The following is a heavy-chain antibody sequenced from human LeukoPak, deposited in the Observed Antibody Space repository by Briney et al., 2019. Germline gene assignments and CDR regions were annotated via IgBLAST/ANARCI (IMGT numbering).Heavy chain of an antibody. J-gene: IGHJ6*02. V-gene: IGHV3-30*18. CDR1: GFTFSSYA. CDR2: ISYDGSNK. Sequence: PGGSLRLSCAASGFTFSSYAMSWVRQAPGKGLEWVAVISYDGSNKYYADSVKGRFTISRDNSKNTLYLQMNSLRAEDTAVYYCAKDYDYGDYEHHHYGMDVWGQGTTVTVSS. D-gene: IGHD4-17*01. CDR3: AKDYDYGDYEHHHYGMDV.